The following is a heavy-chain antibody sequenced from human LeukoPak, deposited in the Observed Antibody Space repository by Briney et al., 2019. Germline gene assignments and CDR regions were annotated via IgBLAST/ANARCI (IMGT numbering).Heavy chain of an antibody. CDR2: ISGGGETT. D-gene: IGHD4-17*01. V-gene: IGHV3-23*01. Sequence: PGGSLRLSCAASGFTFSSYAMNWARQAPGKGLEWVSSISGGGETTYYADSAKGRFTISRDNSQNTLYLQMNSLRAEDTAVYYCARDYADYVGYFFFDYWGQGTLVTVSS. J-gene: IGHJ4*02. CDR3: ARDYADYVGYFFFDY. CDR1: GFTFSSYA.